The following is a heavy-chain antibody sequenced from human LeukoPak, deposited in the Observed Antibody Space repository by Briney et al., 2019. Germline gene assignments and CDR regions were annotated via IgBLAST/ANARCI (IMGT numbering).Heavy chain of an antibody. CDR2: IIPIFGTA. CDR3: ARDLVPYYYDSSGHSRWAFDI. J-gene: IGHJ3*02. CDR1: GGTFSSYA. V-gene: IGHV1-69*13. Sequence: SVKVSCKASGGTFSSYAISWVRQAPGQGLEWMGGIIPIFGTANYAQKFQGRVTITGDESTSTAYMELSSLRSEDTAVYYCARDLVPYYYDSSGHSRWAFDIWGQGTMVTVSS. D-gene: IGHD3-22*01.